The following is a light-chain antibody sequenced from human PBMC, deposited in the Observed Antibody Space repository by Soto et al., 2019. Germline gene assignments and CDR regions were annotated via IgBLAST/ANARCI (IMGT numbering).Light chain of an antibody. CDR3: QQYNDGPPLT. CDR1: QSVRSSY. J-gene: IGKJ4*01. CDR2: GAS. V-gene: IGKV3-15*01. Sequence: EIVLTQSPGTLSLSPGDRATLSCRASQSVRSSYLAWYQQKPGQAPRLLIYGASTRATGVPARFSGSGSGTEFTLTISNLQSEDFAVYYCQQYNDGPPLTFGGGTKVDIK.